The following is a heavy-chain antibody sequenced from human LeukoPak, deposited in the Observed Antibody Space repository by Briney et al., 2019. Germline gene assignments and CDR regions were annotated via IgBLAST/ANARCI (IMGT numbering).Heavy chain of an antibody. CDR3: ATSYSSGWYRIYGMDV. V-gene: IGHV1-24*01. J-gene: IGHJ6*02. D-gene: IGHD6-19*01. CDR1: GYTLTELS. Sequence: ASVNVSCKVSGYTLTELSMHWVRQAPGKGLAWMGGFDPEDGETIYAQKFQGRVTMTEDTSTDTAYMELSSLRSEDTAVYYCATSYSSGWYRIYGMDVWGQGTTVTVSS. CDR2: FDPEDGET.